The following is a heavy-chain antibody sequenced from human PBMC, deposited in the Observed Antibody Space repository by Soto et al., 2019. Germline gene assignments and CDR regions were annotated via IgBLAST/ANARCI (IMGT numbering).Heavy chain of an antibody. J-gene: IGHJ4*02. D-gene: IGHD2-15*01. Sequence: QVQLVQSGLEVKKPGASVKVSCRASGYTFSGYGISWVRQAPGQGLEWMGWIYPYNGNTKYVQNLQGRVTMTTDTSTSTAYMELRSLTSDDTAEYYCARVVCSGDSCYSPGDYWGQGTQVTVSS. CDR1: GYTFSGYG. V-gene: IGHV1-18*04. CDR2: IYPYNGNT. CDR3: ARVVCSGDSCYSPGDY.